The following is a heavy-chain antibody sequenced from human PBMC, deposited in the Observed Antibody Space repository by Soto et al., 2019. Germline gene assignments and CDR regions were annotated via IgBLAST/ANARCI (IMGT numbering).Heavy chain of an antibody. D-gene: IGHD3-22*01. Sequence: GGSLRLSCAASGFTFSSSAMSWVRQAPGKGLEWVSAISGSGGSTYYADSVKGRFTISRDNSKNTLYLQMNSLRAEDTAVYYCAKASGSYASSGYSSFDYWGQGTLVTV. J-gene: IGHJ4*02. V-gene: IGHV3-23*01. CDR1: GFTFSSSA. CDR3: AKASGSYASSGYSSFDY. CDR2: ISGSGGST.